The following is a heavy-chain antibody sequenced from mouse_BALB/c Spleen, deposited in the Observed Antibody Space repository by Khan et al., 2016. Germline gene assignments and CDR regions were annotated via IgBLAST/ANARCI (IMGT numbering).Heavy chain of an antibody. CDR1: GYTLTNYG. Sequence: QIQLVQSGPELKKPGETVKISCKASGYTLTNYGMHWVKQAPGKGLKWMGWINTYNGEPTYADDFKGRFDLSLETSASTAYLQINNLKNEDTATYFCASEPPLLPDYYAMDYWGQGTSVTVSS. J-gene: IGHJ4*01. CDR2: INTYNGEP. D-gene: IGHD2-1*01. V-gene: IGHV9-3-1*01. CDR3: ASEPPLLPDYYAMDY.